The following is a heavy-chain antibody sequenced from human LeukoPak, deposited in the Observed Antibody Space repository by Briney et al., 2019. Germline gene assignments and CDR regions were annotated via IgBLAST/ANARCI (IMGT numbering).Heavy chain of an antibody. CDR2: IYHSGST. CDR1: GCSISSGYY. D-gene: IGHD3-22*01. CDR3: AREKRDYYDSSGYYLSWFDP. J-gene: IGHJ5*02. Sequence: SETLSLTCTVSGCSISSGYYWGWIRQPPGKGLEWIGSIYHSGSTYYNPSLKSRVTISVDTSKNQFSLKLSSVTAADTAVYYCAREKRDYYDSSGYYLSWFDPWGQGTLVTVSS. V-gene: IGHV4-38-2*02.